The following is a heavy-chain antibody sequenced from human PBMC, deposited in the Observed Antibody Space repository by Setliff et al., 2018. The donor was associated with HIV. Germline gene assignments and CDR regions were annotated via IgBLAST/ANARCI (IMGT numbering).Heavy chain of an antibody. Sequence: SETLSLTCTVYGASFTTHYWTWIRQPPGKGLEWIGEIDHSGSTKENPSLMSRVTMSIDTSKDQFSLKLRFVTAADMGVYYCARAPPTNYYGSDNWFDPWGQGTLVTVSS. D-gene: IGHD3-10*01. J-gene: IGHJ5*02. CDR2: IDHSGST. CDR3: ARAPPTNYYGSDNWFDP. V-gene: IGHV4-34*01. CDR1: GASFTTHY.